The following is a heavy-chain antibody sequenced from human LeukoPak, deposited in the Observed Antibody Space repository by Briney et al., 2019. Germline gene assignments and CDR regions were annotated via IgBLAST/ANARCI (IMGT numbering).Heavy chain of an antibody. V-gene: IGHV3-23*01. J-gene: IGHJ3*02. D-gene: IGHD2-15*01. CDR2: ISGRGGST. CDR3: AKETVVVVAATPDAFDI. Sequence: GGSLRLSCAASGFNFSSYAMSWVRQAPGKGLEWVSGISGRGGSTHYADSVKDRFTISRDNSNNTLYLQMNSLSAQDTAVYYCAKETVVVVAATPDAFDIWGQGTMVTVSS. CDR1: GFNFSSYA.